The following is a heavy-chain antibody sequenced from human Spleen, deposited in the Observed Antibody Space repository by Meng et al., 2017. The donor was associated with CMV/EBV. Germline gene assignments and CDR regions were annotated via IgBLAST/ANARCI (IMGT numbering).Heavy chain of an antibody. CDR2: IKSKTDGGSP. Sequence: SALTFTNAWMIWVRQAPGKGLEWVARIKSKTDGGSPQYAAPVIGRFTISRDDSKYPLDLQMNSLKTENTAVYYCVWFGDQSGYFHYWGQGTLVTVSS. CDR1: ALTFTNAW. J-gene: IGHJ4*02. CDR3: VWFGDQSGYFHY. D-gene: IGHD3-10*01. V-gene: IGHV3-15*01.